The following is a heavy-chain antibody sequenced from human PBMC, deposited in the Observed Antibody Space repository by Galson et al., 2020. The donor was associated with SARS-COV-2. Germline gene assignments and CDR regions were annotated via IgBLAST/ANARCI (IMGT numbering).Heavy chain of an antibody. V-gene: IGHV4-31*01. CDR3: ARYSGYDSDFDY. D-gene: IGHD5-12*01. J-gene: IGHJ4*02. Sequence: SETLSLTCTVSGVSMHIDYYWSWIRQHPGKGLEWIGYIPYSGTTYYNPSLKSQVTMSVDTSKNQFSLKLNSVTHADTAVYYCARYSGYDSDFDYWGQGTLVTVSS. CDR2: IPYSGTT. CDR1: GVSMHIDYY.